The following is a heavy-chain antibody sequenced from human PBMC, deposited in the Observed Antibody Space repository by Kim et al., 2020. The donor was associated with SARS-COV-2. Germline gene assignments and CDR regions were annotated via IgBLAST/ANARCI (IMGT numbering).Heavy chain of an antibody. Sequence: SQTLSLTCAISGDSVSSNSAAWNWIRQSPSRGLEWLGRTYYRSKWYNDYAVAVKSRININPDTSKNQLSLQLNSVTPEDTAVYYCARDRGTWDAFDIWGQGTMVTVSS. D-gene: IGHD3-10*01. CDR1: GDSVSSNSAA. CDR3: ARDRGTWDAFDI. CDR2: TYYRSKWYN. V-gene: IGHV6-1*01. J-gene: IGHJ3*02.